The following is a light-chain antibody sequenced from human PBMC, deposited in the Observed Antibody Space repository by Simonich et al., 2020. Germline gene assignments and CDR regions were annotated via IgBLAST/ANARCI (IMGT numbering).Light chain of an antibody. CDR2: CAS. CDR3: QQYYSTPYT. V-gene: IGKV4-1*01. Sequence: DIVMTQSPDSLAVSLGERATINCKSSQSVLYSSNNKNYLAWYQKKPGQPPKLLIYCASTREYGVPDRFSGSGSGTDFTLTISSLQAEDVAVYYCQQYYSTPYTFGQGTKLEIK. J-gene: IGKJ2*01. CDR1: QSVLYSSNNKNY.